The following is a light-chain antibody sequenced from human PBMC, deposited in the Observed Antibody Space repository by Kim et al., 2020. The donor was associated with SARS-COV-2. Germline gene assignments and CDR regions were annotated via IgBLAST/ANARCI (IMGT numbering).Light chain of an antibody. V-gene: IGKV1-33*01. CDR1: QDISNS. CDR2: DAS. CDR3: QHLDNHPAT. J-gene: IGKJ4*01. Sequence: DIQMTQSPSTLSASVGDRVTITCQASQDISNSLNWYQHKPGKAPELLIYDASTLEAGVPSRFSGGGSGTHFTVTISSLQPEDVGTYYCQHLDNHPATFGEGTKVDIK.